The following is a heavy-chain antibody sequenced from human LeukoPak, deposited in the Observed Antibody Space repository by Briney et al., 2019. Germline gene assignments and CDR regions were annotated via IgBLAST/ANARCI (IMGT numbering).Heavy chain of an antibody. CDR3: ARGDSDYYYYGMDV. CDR1: GYTFTSYD. CDR2: MNPNSGNT. Sequence: ASVKVSCKASGYTFTSYDINWVRQATGQGLEWMGWMNPNSGNTGYAQKFQGRVTMTRDTSISTAYMELSSLRSDDTAVYYCARGDSDYYYYGMDVWGQGTTVTVSS. V-gene: IGHV1-8*01. J-gene: IGHJ6*02.